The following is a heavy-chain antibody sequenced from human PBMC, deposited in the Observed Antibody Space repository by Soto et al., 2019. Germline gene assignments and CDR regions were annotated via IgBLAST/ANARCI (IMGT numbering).Heavy chain of an antibody. V-gene: IGHV5-10-1*01. CDR3: AIGRDCTGGGSLYYYGMDV. D-gene: IGHD2-8*01. CDR1: GYSFTSYW. J-gene: IGHJ6*02. Sequence: GESLKISCKGSGYSFTSYWISWVRQMPGKGLEWRGRIDPSDSYTNYSPSFQGHVTISADKSISTPYLQWRSLKASDTAMYFCAIGRDCTGGGSLYYYGMDVWGQGTTVTVSS. CDR2: IDPSDSYT.